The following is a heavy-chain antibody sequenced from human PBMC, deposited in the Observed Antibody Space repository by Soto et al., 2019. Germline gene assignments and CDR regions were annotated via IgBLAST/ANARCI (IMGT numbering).Heavy chain of an antibody. J-gene: IGHJ6*03. D-gene: IGHD2-15*01. V-gene: IGHV1-24*01. CDR1: GYTLTELS. CDR3: AWSTHNYYYMDV. CDR2: FDPEDGET. Sequence: VASVKVSCKVSGYTLTELSIHWVRQAPGKGLEWMGGFDPEDGETLYAQKFQGRVTMTEDTSTDTAYMDLSSLSSEDTAVYTAAWSTHNYYYMDVWGKGTTVTVSS.